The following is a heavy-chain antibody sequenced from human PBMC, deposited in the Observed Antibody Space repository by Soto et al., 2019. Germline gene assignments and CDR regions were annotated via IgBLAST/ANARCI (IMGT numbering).Heavy chain of an antibody. J-gene: IGHJ6*03. Sequence: QVQLQESGPGLVKPSETLSLSCTVSGGSIRNYYWTWIRQPPGKGLVLIGYIYGSGGTDYNPSLNSRVTISLEKSRRQFSLTLTSVTAADTAVYYCASGDATPRPFGVDKYSYMDVWGTGTTVIVSS. D-gene: IGHD3-10*01. CDR1: GGSIRNYY. CDR3: ASGDATPRPFGVDKYSYMDV. CDR2: IYGSGGT. V-gene: IGHV4-59*01.